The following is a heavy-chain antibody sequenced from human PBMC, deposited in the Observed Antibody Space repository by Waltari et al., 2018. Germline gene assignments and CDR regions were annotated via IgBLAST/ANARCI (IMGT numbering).Heavy chain of an antibody. V-gene: IGHV3-30*18. Sequence: QVQLVESGGGVVQPGRSLRLSCAASGFTFSSYGMHWVRQAPGKGLEWVAGIWYDGSNKYYADAVKGRFTISRDNSKNTLYLQMNSLRAEDTAMYYCAKDLGVGATGAFDIWGQGTMVTVSS. CDR1: GFTFSSYG. CDR3: AKDLGVGATGAFDI. D-gene: IGHD1-26*01. J-gene: IGHJ3*02. CDR2: IWYDGSNK.